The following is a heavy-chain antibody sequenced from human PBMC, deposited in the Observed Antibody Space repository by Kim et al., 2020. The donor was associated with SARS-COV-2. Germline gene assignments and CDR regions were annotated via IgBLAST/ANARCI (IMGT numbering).Heavy chain of an antibody. CDR2: INGDTGNT. D-gene: IGHD6-19*01. V-gene: IGHV1-3*01. J-gene: IGHJ4*02. CDR3: ARDLIAVCGRQVGFDY. CDR1: GKTFTTYA. Sequence: ASVKVSCKASGKTFTTYAMHWVRQAPGQSPEWMGWINGDTGNTKYSQKFQDRVTITRDTSASIAYMELSSLRSEDTAVYYCARDLIAVCGRQVGFDYWGQGTPVTVSS.